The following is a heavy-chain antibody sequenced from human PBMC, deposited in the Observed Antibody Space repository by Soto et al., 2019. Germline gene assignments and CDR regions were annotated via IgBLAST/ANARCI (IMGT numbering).Heavy chain of an antibody. CDR2: IRSNTYGGTT. V-gene: IGHV3-49*03. J-gene: IGHJ4*02. CDR1: GFTLGDYA. CDR3: ARRKYLDY. Sequence: GGSLRLSCTTYGFTLGDYAMSWFRQAPGKGLEWIGYIRSNTYGGTTEYAASVKGRFTISRDDSKRVAHLQMNSLETEDTAVYFCARRKYLDYWGQGTLVTVSS. D-gene: IGHD6-6*01.